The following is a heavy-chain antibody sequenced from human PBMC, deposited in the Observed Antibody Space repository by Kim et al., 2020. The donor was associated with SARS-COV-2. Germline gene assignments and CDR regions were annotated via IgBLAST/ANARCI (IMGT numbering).Heavy chain of an antibody. D-gene: IGHD3-22*01. J-gene: IGHJ4*02. Sequence: ADSGKGRFTISRENSKNTLYLQVNSLRAEDTAVYYCAKDRSVQAVIPFDYWGQGTLVTVSS. V-gene: IGHV3-30-3*02. CDR3: AKDRSVQAVIPFDY.